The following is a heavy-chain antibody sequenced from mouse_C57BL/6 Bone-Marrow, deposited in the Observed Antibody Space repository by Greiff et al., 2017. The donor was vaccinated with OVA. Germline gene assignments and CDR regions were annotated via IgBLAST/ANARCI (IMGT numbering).Heavy chain of an antibody. D-gene: IGHD3-2*02. CDR2: INPNNGGT. J-gene: IGHJ2*01. CDR3: AREGGQLRLDY. Sequence: VQLQQSGPELVKPGASVKISCKASGYTFTDYYMNWVKQSHGKSLEWIGDINPNNGGTSYNQKFKGKATLPVAQSSSTGYMELRSLTSEDSAVYYCAREGGQLRLDYWGQGTTPTVSS. V-gene: IGHV1-26*01. CDR1: GYTFTDYY.